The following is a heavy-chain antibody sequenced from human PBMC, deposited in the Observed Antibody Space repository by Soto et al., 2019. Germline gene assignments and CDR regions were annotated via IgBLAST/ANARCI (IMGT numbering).Heavy chain of an antibody. J-gene: IGHJ6*03. D-gene: IGHD6-13*01. CDR3: ARATAAGRGYYYYMDV. CDR1: GFTVSSNY. Sequence: EVQLVESGGGLVQPVGSLRLSCAASGFTVSSNYMSWVRQAPGKGLEWVSVIYSGGSTYYADSVKGRFTISRDNSKNTLYLQMNSLRAEDTAVYYCARATAAGRGYYYYMDVWGKGNTVTVSS. CDR2: IYSGGST. V-gene: IGHV3-66*01.